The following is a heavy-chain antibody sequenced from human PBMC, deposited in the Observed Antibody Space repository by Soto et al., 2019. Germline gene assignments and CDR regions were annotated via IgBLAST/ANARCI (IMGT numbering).Heavy chain of an antibody. CDR2: ISSSGSTI. CDR3: ARDPYCSGGSCSNDAFDI. CDR1: GFTFSSYE. D-gene: IGHD2-15*01. Sequence: GGSLRLSCAASGFTFSSYEMNWVRQAPGKGLEWVSYISSSGSTIYYADSVKGRFTISRDNAKNSLYLQMNSLRAEDTAVYYCARDPYCSGGSCSNDAFDIWGQGTMVTVSS. V-gene: IGHV3-48*03. J-gene: IGHJ3*02.